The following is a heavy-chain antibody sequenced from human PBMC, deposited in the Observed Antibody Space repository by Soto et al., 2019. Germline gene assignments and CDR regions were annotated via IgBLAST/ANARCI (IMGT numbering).Heavy chain of an antibody. CDR2: INPNSGGT. CDR1: GYTFTGYY. J-gene: IGHJ4*02. V-gene: IGHV1-2*04. CDR3: ARGGVTGSSGWYQADY. D-gene: IGHD6-19*01. Sequence: GASVKVSCKASGYTFTGYYMHWVRRAPGQGLEWMGWINPNSGGTNYAQKFQGWVTMTRDTSISTAYMELSRLRSDDTAVYYCARGGVTGSSGWYQADYWGQGTLVTVSS.